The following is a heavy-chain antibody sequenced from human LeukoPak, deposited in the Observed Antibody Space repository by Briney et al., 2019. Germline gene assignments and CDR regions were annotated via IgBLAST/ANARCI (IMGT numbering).Heavy chain of an antibody. CDR2: IYETGRT. Sequence: GSLRLSCAASGFTFSSYAMSWVRQAPGKGLEWIGQIYETGRTAYNPTLKSRVTISRDTSKNQISLQLWSVTAADTALYYCARHSDRYFFGMDVWGQGTTVTVSS. D-gene: IGHD1-26*01. V-gene: IGHV4-59*08. CDR1: GFTFSSYA. J-gene: IGHJ6*02. CDR3: ARHSDRYFFGMDV.